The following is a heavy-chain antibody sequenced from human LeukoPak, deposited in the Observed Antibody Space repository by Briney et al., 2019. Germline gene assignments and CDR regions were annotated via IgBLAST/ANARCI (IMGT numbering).Heavy chain of an antibody. CDR1: GYTFTSYG. Sequence: GASVKVSCKAAGYTFTSYGISWVREAPGQRLEWMGWISAYNGNTNYAQKLQGRVTMTTDTSTSTAYMELRSLRSDDTAVYYCARPVHPIAAAGMHAFDIWGQGTMVTVSS. D-gene: IGHD6-13*01. CDR2: ISAYNGNT. J-gene: IGHJ3*02. V-gene: IGHV1-18*01. CDR3: ARPVHPIAAAGMHAFDI.